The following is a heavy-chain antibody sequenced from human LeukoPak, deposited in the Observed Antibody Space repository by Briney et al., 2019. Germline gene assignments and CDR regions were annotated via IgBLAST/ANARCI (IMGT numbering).Heavy chain of an antibody. CDR1: GFTPSNYS. D-gene: IGHD4-17*01. J-gene: IGHJ4*02. CDR3: ARDLAYGDDGL. V-gene: IGHV3-21*01. Sequence: GGSLRLSCAASGFTPSNYSMNWVRQAPGKGLEWVAFISSSSSYIFYADSLKGRFTISRDNAKNSLYLQMNSLRADDTAVYYCARDLAYGDDGLWGQGTLVTVSS. CDR2: ISSSSSYI.